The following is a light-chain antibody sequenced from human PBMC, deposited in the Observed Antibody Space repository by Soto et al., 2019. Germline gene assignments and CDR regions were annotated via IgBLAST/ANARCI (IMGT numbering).Light chain of an antibody. CDR1: SSNIGAGFD. CDR2: GNT. CDR3: HSYDSSLSGSYV. V-gene: IGLV1-40*01. J-gene: IGLJ1*01. Sequence: QSVLTQPPSVSVAPGQRVTVSCTGSSSNIGAGFDVHWYQQLPGTAPKLPIYGNTNRPSGVPDRFSGSKSGTSASLAITGLQAEDEADYYCHSYDSSLSGSYVFGTGTKLTVL.